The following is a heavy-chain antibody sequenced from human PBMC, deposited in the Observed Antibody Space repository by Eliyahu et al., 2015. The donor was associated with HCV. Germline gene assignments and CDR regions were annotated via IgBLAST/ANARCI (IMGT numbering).Heavy chain of an antibody. V-gene: IGHV3-74*01. CDR3: TRGSDS. Sequence: EVQLVESGGGLVQPGGSLRLXCAASGFTFSNYWRYXGCQAPGKGLVWVSRINYDGSTTGYADSVKGRFTVSRDNAKNTLDLQMNSLRTEDTAVYYCTRGSDSWGQGTLVTVSS. CDR1: GFTFSNYW. CDR2: INYDGSTT. J-gene: IGHJ4*02.